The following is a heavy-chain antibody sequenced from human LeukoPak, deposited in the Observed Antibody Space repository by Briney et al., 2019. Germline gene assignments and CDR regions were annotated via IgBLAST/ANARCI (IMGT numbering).Heavy chain of an antibody. Sequence: GGSLRLSCAASGFTFSSYAMHWVRQAPGKGLEWVAVISCDGSNKYYADSVKGRFTISRDNSKNTLYLQMNSLRAEDTAVYYCARGFGAGEPERDYYFDYWGQGTLVTVSS. V-gene: IGHV3-30-3*01. CDR1: GFTFSSYA. CDR3: ARGFGAGEPERDYYFDY. J-gene: IGHJ4*02. CDR2: ISCDGSNK. D-gene: IGHD3-3*01.